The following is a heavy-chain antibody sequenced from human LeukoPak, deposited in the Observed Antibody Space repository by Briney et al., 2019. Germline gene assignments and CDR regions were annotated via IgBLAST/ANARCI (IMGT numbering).Heavy chain of an antibody. CDR2: ISYDGSTI. V-gene: IGHV3-30*14. D-gene: IGHD6-19*01. CDR1: GFALSSSA. CDR3: STIAVTGTFDY. J-gene: IGHJ4*02. Sequence: PGGSLRLSCVASGFALSSSAMQWVRQAPGKGLEWVALISYDGSTISYTDSVKGRFTISRDNSKNTLYLQMTSLRSEDAAVYYCSTIAVTGTFDYWGQGTLVTVSS.